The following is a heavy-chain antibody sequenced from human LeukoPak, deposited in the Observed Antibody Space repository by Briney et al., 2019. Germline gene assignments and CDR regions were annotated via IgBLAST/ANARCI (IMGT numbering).Heavy chain of an antibody. D-gene: IGHD3-22*01. J-gene: IGHJ4*02. CDR2: ISWNSGSI. CDR1: GFIFNNYG. V-gene: IGHV3-9*01. CDR3: AKGPITMIVGDHFDY. Sequence: GGSLRLSCAASGFIFNNYGLIWVRQAPGKGLEWVSGISWNSGSIGYADSVKGRFTISRDNAKNSLYLQMNSLRAEDTALYYCAKGPITMIVGDHFDYWGQGTLVTVSS.